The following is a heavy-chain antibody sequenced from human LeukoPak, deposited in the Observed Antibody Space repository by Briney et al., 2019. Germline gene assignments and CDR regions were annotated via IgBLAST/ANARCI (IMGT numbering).Heavy chain of an antibody. CDR1: GFTFRSYA. D-gene: IGHD3-22*01. J-gene: IGHJ3*02. V-gene: IGHV3-23*01. Sequence: GGSLRLSCAASGFTFRSYAMSWFRQAPGRGLEWVSAIGGGGATTYYADSVEGRFTISRDNSENTPYLQMNSLRAEDTTVYSCAKSMGYYDSSANRAFDTWGQGTMVTVFS. CDR2: IGGGGATT. CDR3: AKSMGYYDSSANRAFDT.